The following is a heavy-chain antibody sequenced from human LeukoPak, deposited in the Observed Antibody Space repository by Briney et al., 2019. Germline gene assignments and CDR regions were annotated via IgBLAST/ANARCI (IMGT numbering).Heavy chain of an antibody. CDR2: ISSSGSTI. J-gene: IGHJ4*02. V-gene: IGHV3-48*03. Sequence: PGGSLRLSCAASGFTFSSYEMNWVRQAPGKGLEWVSYISSSGSTIYYADSVKGRFTISRDNAKNSLYLQMNSLRAEDTAVYYCARATYYYDSSGYGRGVDYWGQGTLVTVSS. CDR1: GFTFSSYE. D-gene: IGHD3-22*01. CDR3: ARATYYYDSSGYGRGVDY.